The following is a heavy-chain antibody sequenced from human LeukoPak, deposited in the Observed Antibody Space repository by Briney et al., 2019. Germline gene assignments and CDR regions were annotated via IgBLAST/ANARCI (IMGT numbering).Heavy chain of an antibody. Sequence: SETLSLTCTASGASISSGGYYWSWIRQPPGKGREWIGYIYHSGSTYYNPSLKSRVTISVDRSKNQFSLKLSSVTAADTAVYYCARDPGEGDAFDIWGQGTMVTVSS. V-gene: IGHV4-30-2*01. CDR2: IYHSGST. CDR1: GASISSGGYY. D-gene: IGHD4-17*01. CDR3: ARDPGEGDAFDI. J-gene: IGHJ3*02.